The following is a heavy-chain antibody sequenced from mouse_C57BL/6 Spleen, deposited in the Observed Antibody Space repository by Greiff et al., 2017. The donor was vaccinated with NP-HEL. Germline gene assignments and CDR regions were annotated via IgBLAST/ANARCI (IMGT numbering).Heavy chain of an antibody. V-gene: IGHV3-8*01. CDR1: SYSITSDY. D-gene: IGHD1-1*01. Sequence: EVKLQESGPGLAKPSHSLSLTCSVTSYSITSDYWNWIRKFPGNKLEYMGYISYSGSTYYNPSLTSRISITRDTSKTQYYLQLNSVTTEDTATYYCARSHYYGSSHFDYWGQGTTLTVSS. CDR3: ARSHYYGSSHFDY. CDR2: ISYSGST. J-gene: IGHJ2*01.